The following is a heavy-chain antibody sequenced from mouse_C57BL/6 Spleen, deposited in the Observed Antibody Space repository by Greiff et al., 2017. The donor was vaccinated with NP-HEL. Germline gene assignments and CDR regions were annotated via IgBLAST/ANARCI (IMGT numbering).Heavy chain of an antibody. CDR2: IWSGGST. CDR1: GFSLTSYG. D-gene: IGHD2-3*01. CDR3: ARKRDGYYVEYAMDY. Sequence: VKLVESGPGLVQPSQSLSITCTVSGFSLTSYGVHWVRQSPGKGLEWLGVIWSGGSTDYNAAFISRLSISKDNSKSQVFFKMNSLQADDTAIYYCARKRDGYYVEYAMDYWGQGTSVTVSS. V-gene: IGHV2-2*01. J-gene: IGHJ4*01.